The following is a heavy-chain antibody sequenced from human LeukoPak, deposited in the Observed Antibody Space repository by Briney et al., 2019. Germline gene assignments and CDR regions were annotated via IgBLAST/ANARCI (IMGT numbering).Heavy chain of an antibody. Sequence: GGSLRLSCAASGFTFSSYGMHWVRQAPGKGLEWAAVISYDGSNKYYADSVKGRFTISRDNSKNTLYLQMNSLRAEDTAVYYCARDVGGYGFDYWGQGTLVTVSS. V-gene: IGHV3-30*03. CDR1: GFTFSSYG. CDR3: ARDVGGYGFDY. CDR2: ISYDGSNK. D-gene: IGHD3-22*01. J-gene: IGHJ4*02.